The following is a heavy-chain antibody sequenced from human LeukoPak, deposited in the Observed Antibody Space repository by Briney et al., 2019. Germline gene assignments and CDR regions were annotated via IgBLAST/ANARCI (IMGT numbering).Heavy chain of an antibody. CDR3: ARDRGYFYYGMDV. CDR2: ISFDGATK. D-gene: IGHD2-15*01. Sequence: GRSLRLSCAASGFTFNNYGMHWVRQSPGKGLEWVAVISFDGATKYYADSVKSRLTISRDNSKNTLYLQVNSLRAEDTAVYYCARDRGYFYYGMDVWGQGTTVIVSS. V-gene: IGHV3-30*03. J-gene: IGHJ6*02. CDR1: GFTFNNYG.